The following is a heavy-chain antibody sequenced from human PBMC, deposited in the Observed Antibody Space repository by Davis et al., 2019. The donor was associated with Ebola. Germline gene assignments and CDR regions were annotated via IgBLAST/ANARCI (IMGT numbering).Heavy chain of an antibody. J-gene: IGHJ6*02. CDR2: INRDGSTT. CDR3: TTVTDYGMDV. V-gene: IGHV3-74*03. CDR1: GFTFSSYW. D-gene: IGHD1-14*01. Sequence: HTGGSLRLSCAASGFTFSSYWMNWVRQAPGKGLVWVSCINRDGSTTTYADSVKGRFTISRDNAKNTLYLQMNSLKTENTAVYYCTTVTDYGMDVWGQGTTVTVSS.